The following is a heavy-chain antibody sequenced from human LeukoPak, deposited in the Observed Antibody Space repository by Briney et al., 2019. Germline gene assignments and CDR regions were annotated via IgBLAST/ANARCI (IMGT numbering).Heavy chain of an antibody. V-gene: IGHV5-51*01. D-gene: IGHD3-22*01. CDR1: GYSFTSYW. CDR3: ARSSNYYDSSGYPAEYFQH. J-gene: IGHJ1*01. CDR2: IYPGDSDT. Sequence: GESLKISCKGSGYSFTSYWIGWVRQMPGKGLEWMGIIYPGDSDTRYSPSIQGQVTISADKSISTAYLQWSSLKASDTAMYYCARSSNYYDSSGYPAEYFQHWGQGTLVTVSS.